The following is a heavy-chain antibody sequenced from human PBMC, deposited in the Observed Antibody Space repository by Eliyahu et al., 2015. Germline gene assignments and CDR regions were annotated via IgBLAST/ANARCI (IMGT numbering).Heavy chain of an antibody. D-gene: IGHD2-2*01. CDR1: GFTFRXYT. J-gene: IGHJ4*02. CDR2: ITSSSSYI. CDR3: ARVGGIVVVPAAMMLDS. Sequence: EMQLVESGGGLVKPGGSLRLSCAASGFTFRXYTMNWVRQAPGKGLEWVSSITSSSSYIYYADSVKGRFTISRDNAKNSLYLQMNSLRAEDTAVYYCARVGGIVVVPAAMMLDSWGQGTLVTVSS. V-gene: IGHV3-21*01.